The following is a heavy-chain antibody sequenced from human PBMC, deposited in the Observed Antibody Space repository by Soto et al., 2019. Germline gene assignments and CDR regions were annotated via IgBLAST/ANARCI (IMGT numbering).Heavy chain of an antibody. Sequence: VQLVESGGGLVQPGGSLRLSCLASGFTFSTSWMTWVRQAPGKGLEWVANMKGDGSKENYVDSVKGRFTISRDNAKNSLFLQMNSLRDEDKALYYCASDLNYGVSTVYYYVFDTWGQGTMVTVSP. J-gene: IGHJ3*02. CDR2: MKGDGSKE. D-gene: IGHD3-9*01. V-gene: IGHV3-7*01. CDR3: ASDLNYGVSTVYYYVFDT. CDR1: GFTFSTSW.